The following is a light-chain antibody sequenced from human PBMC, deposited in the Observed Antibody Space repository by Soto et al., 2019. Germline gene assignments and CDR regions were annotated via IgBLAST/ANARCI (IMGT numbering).Light chain of an antibody. CDR1: SSDVGGYNY. J-gene: IGLJ1*01. V-gene: IGLV2-14*01. CDR3: CSYTVGGTYV. CDR2: AVS. Sequence: QSVLTQPASVSGSPGQSITISCTGTSSDVGGYNYVSCYQQHPGKAPKLMIYAVSNRPSGVSNRFSGSKSGNTATLTISGLQAEDEADYYCCSYTVGGTYVFGTGTKVTVL.